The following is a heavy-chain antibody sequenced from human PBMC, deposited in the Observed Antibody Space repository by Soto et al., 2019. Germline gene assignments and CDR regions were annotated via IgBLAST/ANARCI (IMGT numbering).Heavy chain of an antibody. CDR3: AKAGQWLGRGDY. V-gene: IGHV3-30*18. Sequence: QVQLVESGGGVVQPGRSLRLSCAASGFTFSSYGMHWVRQAPGKGLEWVAVISYDGSNKYYADSVKGRFTISRDNSKNTLSLQMNSLRTEDTAVYYCAKAGQWLGRGDYWGQGTLVTVSS. J-gene: IGHJ4*02. D-gene: IGHD6-19*01. CDR2: ISYDGSNK. CDR1: GFTFSSYG.